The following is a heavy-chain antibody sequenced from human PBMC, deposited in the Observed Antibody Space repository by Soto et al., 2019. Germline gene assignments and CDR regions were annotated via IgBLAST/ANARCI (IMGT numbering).Heavy chain of an antibody. CDR2: IKEDGSEK. Sequence: LRLSCAASGFTFTSHWMTWVRQAPGKGLEWVANIKEDGSEKYHVDSVKGRFTISRDNAKNSLYLQMNSLRADDTAVYYCARESEDLTSNFDYWGQGTLVTVSS. V-gene: IGHV3-7*01. J-gene: IGHJ4*02. CDR1: GFTFTSHW. CDR3: ARESEDLTSNFDY.